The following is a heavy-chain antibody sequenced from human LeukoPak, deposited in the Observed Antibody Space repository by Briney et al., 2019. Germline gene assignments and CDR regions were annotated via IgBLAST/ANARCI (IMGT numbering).Heavy chain of an antibody. CDR3: ARDGAYDYVWGSYRHDY. Sequence: SETLSLTCAVYGGSFSGYQWSWIRQPPGKGLEWIGEINHSGSTNYNPSLKSRVTMSVDTSKNQFSLKLSTVTAEDTAVYYCARDGAYDYVWGSYRHDYWGQGTLVTVSS. V-gene: IGHV4-34*01. CDR2: INHSGST. CDR1: GGSFSGYQ. J-gene: IGHJ4*02. D-gene: IGHD3-16*02.